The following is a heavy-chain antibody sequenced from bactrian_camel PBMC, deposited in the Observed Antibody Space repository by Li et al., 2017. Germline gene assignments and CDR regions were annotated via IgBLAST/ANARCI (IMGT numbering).Heavy chain of an antibody. J-gene: IGHJ4*01. CDR3: AADIAPKDGGVWYGDYTN. V-gene: IGHV3S31*01. Sequence: DVQLVESGGGLVQPGGSLRLSCAASGFTFSTYAMSWVRQAPGKEREGVAAIHTTVGSTYYADSVRGRFTISQDNSKNTLYLQMNSLKPEDTGMYYCAADIAPKDGGVWYGDYTNWGQGTQVTVS. CDR1: GFTFSTYA. CDR2: IHTTVGST. D-gene: IGHD3*01.